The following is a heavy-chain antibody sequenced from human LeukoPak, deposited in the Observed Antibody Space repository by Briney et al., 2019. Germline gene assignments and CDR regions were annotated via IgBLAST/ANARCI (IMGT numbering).Heavy chain of an antibody. CDR2: ISYDGSNK. CDR1: GFTFSSYA. V-gene: IGHV3-30*04. Sequence: GGSLRLSCAASGFTFSSYAMHWVRQAPGKGLEWVAVISYDGSNKYYADSVRGRFTISRDNSKNTLYLQMNSLRAEDTAVYYCASLNYDRGYWGQGTLVTVSS. CDR3: ASLNYDRGY. J-gene: IGHJ4*02. D-gene: IGHD3-22*01.